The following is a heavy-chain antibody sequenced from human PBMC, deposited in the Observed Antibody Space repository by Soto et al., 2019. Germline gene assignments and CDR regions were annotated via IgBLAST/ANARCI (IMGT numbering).Heavy chain of an antibody. CDR3: ARQQIAGGYNGYDNYSYGTAV. CDR1: GYSFTSYW. J-gene: IGHJ6*02. CDR2: IYPGDSDT. V-gene: IGHV5-51*01. Sequence: PGESLKISCKGSGYSFTSYWIGWVRQMPGKGLEWMGIIYPGDSDTRYSPYFQGQVTISADKSISTADLQWSSLRASDTAMYYCARQQIAGGYNGYDNYSYGTAVLCQRTTVPVSS. D-gene: IGHD5-12*01.